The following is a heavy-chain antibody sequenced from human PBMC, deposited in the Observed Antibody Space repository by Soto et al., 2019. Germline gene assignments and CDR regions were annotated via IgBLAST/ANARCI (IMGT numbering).Heavy chain of an antibody. CDR1: GFTFSDYY. J-gene: IGHJ3*02. Sequence: QVQLVESGGGLVKPGGSLRLSCAASGFTFSDYYMSWIRQAPGKGLEWVSYISSSGSTIYYADSVKGRFTISRDNAKNSLYLQMNSLRAEDTAVYYCARDTPNCSRGSCYPNDAFDIWGQGTMITVSS. CDR3: ARDTPNCSRGSCYPNDAFDI. CDR2: ISSSGSTI. V-gene: IGHV3-11*01. D-gene: IGHD2-15*01.